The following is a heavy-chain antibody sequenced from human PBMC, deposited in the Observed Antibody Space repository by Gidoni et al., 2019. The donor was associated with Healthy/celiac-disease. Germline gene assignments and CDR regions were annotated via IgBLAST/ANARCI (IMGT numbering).Heavy chain of an antibody. CDR3: ARDLERPRGKGSYYMDV. V-gene: IGHV4-61*02. CDR2: IYTSGST. D-gene: IGHD1-1*01. J-gene: IGHJ6*03. Sequence: QVQLQESGPGLVKPSQTLSLTCTVSGGSISSGSYYWSWIRQPAGKGLEWIGRIYTSGSTNYNPSLKSRVTISVDTSKNQFSLKLSSVTAADTAVYYCARDLERPRGKGSYYMDVWGKGTTVTVSS. CDR1: GGSISSGSYY.